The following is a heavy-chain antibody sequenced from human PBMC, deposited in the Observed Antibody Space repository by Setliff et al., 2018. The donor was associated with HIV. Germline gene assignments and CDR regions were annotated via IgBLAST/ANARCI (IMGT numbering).Heavy chain of an antibody. V-gene: IGHV4-59*04. CDR3: ARGMIWGAYYYYMDV. D-gene: IGHD3-16*01. CDR2: IYYSGST. J-gene: IGHJ6*03. CDR1: GGSISNYY. Sequence: SETLSLTCTVSGGSISNYYWSWIRQPPGKGLEWIGTIYYSGSTYYNPSLKSRATISVDTSKNQFSLKLSSVTAADTAVYYCARGMIWGAYYYYMDVWGTGTTVTVSS.